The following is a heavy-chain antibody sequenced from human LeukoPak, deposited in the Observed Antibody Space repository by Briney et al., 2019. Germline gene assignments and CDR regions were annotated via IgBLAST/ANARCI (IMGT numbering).Heavy chain of an antibody. J-gene: IGHJ6*03. CDR3: ARDLNMDGDGAYYYYMDV. Sequence: SVKISCKASGGTFSSYAISWVRQAPGQGLEWMGGIIPIFGTANYAQKFQGRVTITTDESTSTAYMELSSLRSEDTAVYYCARDLNMDGDGAYYYYMDVWGKGTTVTVSS. CDR2: IIPIFGTA. D-gene: IGHD4-17*01. V-gene: IGHV1-69*05. CDR1: GGTFSSYA.